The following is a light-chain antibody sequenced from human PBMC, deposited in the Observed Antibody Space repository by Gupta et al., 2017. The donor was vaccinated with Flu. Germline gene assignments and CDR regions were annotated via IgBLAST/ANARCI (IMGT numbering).Light chain of an antibody. V-gene: IGKV3-11*01. CDR2: DAS. CDR1: QSVSSY. J-gene: IGKJ2*01. CDR3: QQRSNWPPRYT. Sequence: RATLSCRASQSVSSYLAWYQQKPGQAPRLLIYDASNRATGIPARFSGSGSGTDFTLTISSLEPEDFAVYYCQQRSNWPPRYTFGQGTKPEIK.